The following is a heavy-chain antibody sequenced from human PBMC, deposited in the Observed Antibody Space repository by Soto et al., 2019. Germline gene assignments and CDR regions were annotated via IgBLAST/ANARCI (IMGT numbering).Heavy chain of an antibody. CDR2: TYYRSKWYN. V-gene: IGHV6-1*01. J-gene: IGHJ5*02. Sequence: SQTLSLTCAISGDSVSSNSAAWSWIRQSPSRGLEWLGRTYYRSKWYNDYAASVQSRIVINPDMSKNQFSLQLTSVTPEDTAVYYCARGSWDSRWSWGRGTLVTVSS. CDR1: GDSVSSNSAA. CDR3: ARGSWDSRWS. D-gene: IGHD6-13*01.